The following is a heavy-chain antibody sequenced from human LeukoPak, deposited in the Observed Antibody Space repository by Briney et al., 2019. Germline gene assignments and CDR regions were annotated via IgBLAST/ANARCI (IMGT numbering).Heavy chain of an antibody. V-gene: IGHV4-4*09. CDR2: IHSNGDT. D-gene: IGHD1-26*01. J-gene: IGHJ5*02. CDR3: TTRQGPISGSHDYFDP. CDR1: GGSISGNY. Sequence: SETLSLTCTVSGGSISGNYWSWIRQPPGQGLEWIAYIHSNGDTNYNPSLRSRVTISVDTSNNHPSLQVPSPTAAATAMYYCTTRQGPISGSHDYFDPWGQGALVTVSS.